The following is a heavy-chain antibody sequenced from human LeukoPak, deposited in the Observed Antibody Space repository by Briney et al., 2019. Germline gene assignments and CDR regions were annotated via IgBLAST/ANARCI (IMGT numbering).Heavy chain of an antibody. CDR2: ISGGGSST. Sequence: PGGSLRLSCAASGFTFTTYGMSWVRQAPGKGLEWVSTISGGGSSTYYADSVRGRFTISRDNSKNTLSLRMNSLRAEDTAIYYCAKSRSDWTHFDYWGQGTLVTVSS. J-gene: IGHJ4*02. CDR1: GFTFTTYG. CDR3: AKSRSDWTHFDY. V-gene: IGHV3-23*01. D-gene: IGHD1-26*01.